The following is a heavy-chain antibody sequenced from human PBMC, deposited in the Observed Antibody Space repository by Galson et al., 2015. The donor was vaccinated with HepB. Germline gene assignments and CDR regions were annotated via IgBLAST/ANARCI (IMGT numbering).Heavy chain of an antibody. Sequence: SLRLSCAASGLTFSSYSMNWVRQAPGKGLEWVSSISSSSSYIYYADSVKGRFTISRDNAKNSLHLQMNSLRAEDTAVYYCARCSALGYYYGMDVWGQGTTVTVSS. J-gene: IGHJ6*02. CDR1: GLTFSSYS. D-gene: IGHD7-27*01. CDR3: ARCSALGYYYGMDV. CDR2: ISSSSSYI. V-gene: IGHV3-21*04.